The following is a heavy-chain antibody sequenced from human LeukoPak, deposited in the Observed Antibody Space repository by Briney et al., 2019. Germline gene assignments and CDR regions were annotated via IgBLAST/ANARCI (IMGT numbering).Heavy chain of an antibody. D-gene: IGHD5-18*01. V-gene: IGHV4-34*01. CDR1: GGSFSGYY. CDR2: INHSGST. Sequence: SETLSLTCAVYGGSFSGYYWSWIRQPPGKGLEWIGEINHSGSTNYNPSLKSRVTISVDTSKNQFSLKLSTVTAADTAVYYCARRSMIQLWAYFDYWGQGTLVTVSS. J-gene: IGHJ4*02. CDR3: ARRSMIQLWAYFDY.